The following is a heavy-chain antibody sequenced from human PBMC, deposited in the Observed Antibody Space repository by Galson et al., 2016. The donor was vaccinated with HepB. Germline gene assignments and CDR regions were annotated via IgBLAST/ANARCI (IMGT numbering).Heavy chain of an antibody. CDR3: AKDLIAVAGPYFDS. D-gene: IGHD6-19*01. V-gene: IGHV3-23*01. Sequence: SLRLSCAASGFTFSSYAMSWVRQAPGKGLEWVSAITISGDYRYYADSVKGRFTISRDNSKNTLYLQMTSLRAEDTAVYYCAKDLIAVAGPYFDSWGQGTLVTVSS. CDR2: ITISGDYR. CDR1: GFTFSSYA. J-gene: IGHJ4*02.